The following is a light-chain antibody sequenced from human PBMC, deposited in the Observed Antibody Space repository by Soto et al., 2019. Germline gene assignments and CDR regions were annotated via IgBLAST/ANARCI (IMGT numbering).Light chain of an antibody. Sequence: IGGYNFVSWYQHHPGKAPKLIIYDVTHRPSGVSERFSGSKSGFTASLTISGLQPEDESHYYCASFTSISTYVFGTGTKVTVL. V-gene: IGLV2-14*01. CDR2: DVT. CDR1: IGGYNF. CDR3: ASFTSISTYV. J-gene: IGLJ1*01.